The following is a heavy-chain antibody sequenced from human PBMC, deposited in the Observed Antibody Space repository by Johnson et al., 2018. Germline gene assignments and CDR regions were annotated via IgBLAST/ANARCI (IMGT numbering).Heavy chain of an antibody. V-gene: IGHV3-11*04. CDR2: ISTSGSTI. CDR3: VRSREGSYYEFSWGLGEEYFYYYMDV. J-gene: IGHJ6*03. CDR1: GFSFSDYY. D-gene: IGHD3-3*01. Sequence: QVQLVESGGGLVKPGGSLRLSCAASGFSFSDYYMSWVRQAPGKGLEWVSYISTSGSTIYYADSVKGRFTNSRDNAKNSLYLQMNSLRVEDTAVYFCVRSREGSYYEFSWGLGEEYFYYYMDVWGKGTTVTVSS.